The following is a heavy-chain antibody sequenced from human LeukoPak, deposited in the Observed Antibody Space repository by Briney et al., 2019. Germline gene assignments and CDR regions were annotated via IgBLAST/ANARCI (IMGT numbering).Heavy chain of an antibody. D-gene: IGHD3-3*01. CDR2: ISSSSSYI. Sequence: PGGSLRLSCAASGFTFSSYSMNWVRQAPGKGLEWVSSISSSSSYIYYADSVKGRFTISRDNAKNSLYLQMNSLRAEDTAVYYCARDQGEGVVTDAFDIWGQGTMVTVSS. J-gene: IGHJ3*02. CDR3: ARDQGEGVVTDAFDI. V-gene: IGHV3-21*01. CDR1: GFTFSSYS.